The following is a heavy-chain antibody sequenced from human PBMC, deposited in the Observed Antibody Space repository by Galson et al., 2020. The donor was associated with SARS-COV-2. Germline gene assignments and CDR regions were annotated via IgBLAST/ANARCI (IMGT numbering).Heavy chain of an antibody. CDR2: IKHDGSEK. V-gene: IGHV3-7*03. D-gene: IGHD2-15*01. Sequence: GGSLRLSCSASGFIFSDYAMHWVRQAPGKGLEWVANIKHDGSEKYYVDSVKGRFTISRDNPKNSLYLQMNNLRSEDTAMYYCARAYCSGGSCYSFGYFQHWGQGTLVTVSS. J-gene: IGHJ1*01. CDR3: ARAYCSGGSCYSFGYFQH. CDR1: GFIFSDYA.